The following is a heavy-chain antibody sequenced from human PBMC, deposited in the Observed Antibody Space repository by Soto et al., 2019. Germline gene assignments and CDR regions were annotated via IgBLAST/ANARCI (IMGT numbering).Heavy chain of an antibody. CDR3: ARPLCSSTRCGPYFFDS. J-gene: IGHJ4*02. CDR1: GYTFTSND. Sequence: QVQLVQSGAEVKKPGASVKVSCKASGYTFTSNDINWVRQAPGQGPEWMGWMNPDNGKTGFAQKFQGRITMTRNTSISTAYRELSSLSSDDTAVYFCARPLCSSTRCGPYFFDSWGQGSLVTVSS. CDR2: MNPDNGKT. D-gene: IGHD2-2*01. V-gene: IGHV1-8*01.